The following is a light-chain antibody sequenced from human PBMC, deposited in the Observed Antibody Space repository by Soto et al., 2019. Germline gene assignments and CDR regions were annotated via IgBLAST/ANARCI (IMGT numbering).Light chain of an antibody. CDR1: RSISNY. CDR3: QQSYSVPR. J-gene: IGKJ1*01. Sequence: DIQMTQSPSSLSASVGDRVTITCRASRSISNYLNWYQQKSGKVPRLLIYAASSLQPVVPSRFSGTGTGTAFTLTIASLQPEDSATYYCQQSYSVPRFGPGTRVDLK. CDR2: AAS. V-gene: IGKV1-39*01.